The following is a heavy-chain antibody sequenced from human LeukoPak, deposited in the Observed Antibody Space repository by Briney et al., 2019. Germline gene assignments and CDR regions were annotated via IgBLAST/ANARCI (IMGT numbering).Heavy chain of an antibody. CDR3: ARGSPVAVRDY. CDR2: ITQDGSEK. V-gene: IGHV3-7*04. CDR1: GFTFSTYW. D-gene: IGHD6-19*01. Sequence: GRSLRLSCAASGFTFSTYWQTWVRQAPGKGLEWAANITQDGSEKYYVDSVKGRTTISRDNAKHSLYLEMNSLRAEDTAVYYWARGSPVAVRDYWGKGIQLTVS. J-gene: IGHJ4*02.